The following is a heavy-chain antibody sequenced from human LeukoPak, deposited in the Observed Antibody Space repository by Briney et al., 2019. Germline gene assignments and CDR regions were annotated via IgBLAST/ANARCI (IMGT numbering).Heavy chain of an antibody. V-gene: IGHV3-23*01. J-gene: IGHJ3*02. D-gene: IGHD3-3*01. CDR3: AKVEWPDAFSI. CDR1: GFTYSSYA. Sequence: GGSLRLSCVASGFTYSSYAMTWVRQAPGKGLEWVSLISSSGDNTYYADSVEGRFTISRDNSKNTLYLQMNSLRAEDTAIYYCAKVEWPDAFSIWGQGTMVTVSS. CDR2: ISSSGDNT.